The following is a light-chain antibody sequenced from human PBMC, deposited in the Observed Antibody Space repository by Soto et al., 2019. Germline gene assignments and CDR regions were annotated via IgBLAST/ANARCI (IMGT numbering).Light chain of an antibody. Sequence: SYELTQPPSVSVAPGQTARITCGGNNIGGKSVHWYQQKPGQAPVLFVYDDSDRPSGIPDRFSGSNSGDTATLTIRRVEAGDEADYYCHVWDSSSDHYVLGTGTKVTVL. CDR1: NIGGKS. CDR3: HVWDSSSDHYV. J-gene: IGLJ1*01. CDR2: DDS. V-gene: IGLV3-21*02.